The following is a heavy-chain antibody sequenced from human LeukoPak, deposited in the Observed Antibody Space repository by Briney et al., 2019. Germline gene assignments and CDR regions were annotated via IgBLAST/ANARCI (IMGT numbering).Heavy chain of an antibody. Sequence: PGGSLRLSCAASGFTFSSYGMHWVRQAPGKGLEWVAVIWYDGSNKYYADSVKGRFTISRDNSKNTLYLQMNSLRAEDTAVDYCAKDLDETGFDYWGQGTLVTVSS. CDR2: IWYDGSNK. CDR3: AKDLDETGFDY. V-gene: IGHV3-33*06. CDR1: GFTFSSYG. J-gene: IGHJ4*02. D-gene: IGHD7-27*01.